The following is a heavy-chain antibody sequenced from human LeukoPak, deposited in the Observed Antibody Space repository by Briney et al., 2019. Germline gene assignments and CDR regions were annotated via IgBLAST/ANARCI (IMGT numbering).Heavy chain of an antibody. CDR2: IMPIFRTA. J-gene: IGHJ4*02. CDR3: ATGRTDIVVVPATLRNYYFDY. V-gene: IGHV1-69*06. CDR1: GGTFSSYD. Sequence: ASVKVSCKASGGTFSSYDFSWVRQAPGQGLEWMGGIMPIFRTANYAQKFRGRVTITADKSMSTAYMELSSLRSEDTAVYYCATGRTDIVVVPATLRNYYFDYWGQGTLVTVSS. D-gene: IGHD2-2*01.